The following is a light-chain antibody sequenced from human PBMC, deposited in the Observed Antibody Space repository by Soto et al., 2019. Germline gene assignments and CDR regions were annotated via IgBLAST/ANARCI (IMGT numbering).Light chain of an antibody. CDR2: GAS. V-gene: IGKV3-20*01. CDR3: QQYGSSPKT. J-gene: IGKJ1*01. Sequence: EIVLTQSPGTLSLSPGARAPLSCRASQSVTSSYLAWYQQKPGQAPRLLLYGASSRATGIPDRFSGSGSGTDFALTISRLEPEDFAVYYCQQYGSSPKTFGQGTKVDIK. CDR1: QSVTSSY.